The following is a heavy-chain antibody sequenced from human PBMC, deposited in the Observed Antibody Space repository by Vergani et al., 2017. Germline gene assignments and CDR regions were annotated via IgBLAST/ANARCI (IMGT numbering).Heavy chain of an antibody. Sequence: QVQLQQWGGGLLKPSETLSLTCVVNGGSFTSYHWTWIRQSPGEGLEWVGDIDHTGRPAYNPSLKSRLTMSVDKSRNPFSLTLNSVTATDTAIYFCARVNTETNGHLYYYYYMDVWGQGTAVTVS. J-gene: IGHJ6*03. CDR2: IDHTGRP. V-gene: IGHV4-34*01. CDR3: ARVNTETNGHLYYYYYMDV. CDR1: GGSFTSYH. D-gene: IGHD4-11*01.